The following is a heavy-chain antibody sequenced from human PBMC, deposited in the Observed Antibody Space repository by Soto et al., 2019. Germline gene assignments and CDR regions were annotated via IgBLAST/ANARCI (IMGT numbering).Heavy chain of an antibody. D-gene: IGHD3-10*01. CDR1: GFTFSSYD. CDR3: ARAASVRGGYYMDV. J-gene: IGHJ6*03. CDR2: IGTAGDT. Sequence: EVQLVESGGGLVQPGGSLRLSCAASGFTFSSYDMHWVRQATGKDLEWVSAIGTAGDTYYPGSVKGRFTISRENAKNSLYLQMNSLRAGDTAVYYCARAASVRGGYYMDVWGKGTTVTVSS. V-gene: IGHV3-13*01.